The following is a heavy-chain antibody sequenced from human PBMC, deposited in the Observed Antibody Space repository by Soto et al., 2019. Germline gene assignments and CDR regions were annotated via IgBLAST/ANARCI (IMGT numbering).Heavy chain of an antibody. Sequence: LSLTCAVSGGSISSGGYSWSWLRQPPGKGLEWIGYIYYSGSTYYNPSLKSRVTISVDTSKNQFSLKLSSVTAADTAVYYCARHEAPSGWYFDYWGQGTLVTVSS. J-gene: IGHJ4*02. D-gene: IGHD6-19*01. CDR3: ARHEAPSGWYFDY. CDR1: GGSISSGGYS. V-gene: IGHV4-30-2*03. CDR2: IYYSGST.